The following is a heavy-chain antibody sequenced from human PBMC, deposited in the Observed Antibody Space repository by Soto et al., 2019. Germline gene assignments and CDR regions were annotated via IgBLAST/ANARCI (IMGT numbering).Heavy chain of an antibody. CDR1: GGTFSRYA. J-gene: IGHJ5*02. CDR3: ARAIVGPTTTGWLDP. CDR2: IIPIFGTA. Sequence: SVKVSCKASGGTFSRYAISWVRQAPGQGLEWMGGIIPIFGTANYAQKFQGRVTITADESTSTAYMELSSPRFEDTAVYYCARAIVGPTTTGWLDPWGQGTLVTVSS. V-gene: IGHV1-69*13. D-gene: IGHD1-26*01.